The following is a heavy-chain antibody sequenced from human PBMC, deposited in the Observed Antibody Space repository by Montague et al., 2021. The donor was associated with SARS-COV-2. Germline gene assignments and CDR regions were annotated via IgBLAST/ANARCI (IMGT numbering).Heavy chain of an antibody. J-gene: IGHJ6*02. Sequence: SLRLSCAASGFTFSSYGMHWVRQAPGKGLEWVAVISHDGSNKYYADSVKGRFTISRDNSKNTLYLQMNSLRAEDTAVYYCAIGLRDYYCYGMDVWGQGTTVTVSS. CDR1: GFTFSSYG. CDR3: AIGLRDYYCYGMDV. V-gene: IGHV3-30*03. CDR2: ISHDGSNK. D-gene: IGHD2-8*01.